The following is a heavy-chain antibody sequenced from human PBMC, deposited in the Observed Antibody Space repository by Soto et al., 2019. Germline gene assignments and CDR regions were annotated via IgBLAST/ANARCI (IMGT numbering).Heavy chain of an antibody. CDR2: INHSGST. CDR1: GGSFSGYY. CDR3: ASGFYFDY. Sequence: QVQLQQWGAGLLKPSETLSLTCAVYGGSFSGYYWSWIRQPPGKGLEWIGEINHSGSTNYNPSLKSRVTISVDTSKNQFSLKLSSVTAADTAVYYCASGFYFDYGGQGTLVTVSS. V-gene: IGHV4-34*01. J-gene: IGHJ4*02.